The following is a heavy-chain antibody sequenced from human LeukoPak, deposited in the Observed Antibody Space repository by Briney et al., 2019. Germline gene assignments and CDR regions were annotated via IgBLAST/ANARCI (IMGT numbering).Heavy chain of an antibody. CDR1: GFTFSSYA. V-gene: IGHV3-23*01. J-gene: IGHJ4*02. D-gene: IGHD4-17*01. CDR3: ASRLKTPSDYGLSKYYFDS. Sequence: QSGGSLRLSCAASGFTFSSYAMSWVRQAPGKGLEWVSATSGNGETTYYADSAKGRFTISRDNIRNMLYLQINSLRAEDTAVYYCASRLKTPSDYGLSKYYFDSWGQGTLATVSS. CDR2: TSGNGETT.